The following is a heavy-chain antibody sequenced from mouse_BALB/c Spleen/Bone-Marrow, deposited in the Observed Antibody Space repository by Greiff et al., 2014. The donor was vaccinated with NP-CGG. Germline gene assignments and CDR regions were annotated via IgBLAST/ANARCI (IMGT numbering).Heavy chain of an antibody. V-gene: IGHV5-12-2*01. D-gene: IGHD2-1*01. CDR3: ARQGVYYGKTYYAMDY. Sequence: DVMLVESGGGLVQPGGSLKISCAASGFTFSSYIMSWVRQTPEKRLEWVAYISSGGGSTYYPDTVKGRFTISRDNAKNTLYLQMISLKSEDTAMYYCARQGVYYGKTYYAMDYWGQGTSVTVSS. CDR1: GFTFSSYI. J-gene: IGHJ4*01. CDR2: ISSGGGST.